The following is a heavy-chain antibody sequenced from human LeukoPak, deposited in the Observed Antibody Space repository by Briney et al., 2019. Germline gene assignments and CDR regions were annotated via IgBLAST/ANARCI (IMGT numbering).Heavy chain of an antibody. CDR2: INHSGST. CDR1: GGSFSGYY. CDR3: ARGYSYGPYY. J-gene: IGHJ4*02. D-gene: IGHD5-18*01. V-gene: IGHV4-34*01. Sequence: ASETLSLTCAVYGGSFSGYYWSWIRQPPGKGLEWIGEINHSGSTNYNPSLKSRATISVDTSKNQFSLKLSSVTAADTAVYYRARGYSYGPYYWGQGTLVTVSS.